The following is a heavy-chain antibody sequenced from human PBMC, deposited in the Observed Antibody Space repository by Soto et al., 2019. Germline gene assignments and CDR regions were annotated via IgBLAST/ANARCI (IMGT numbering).Heavy chain of an antibody. CDR2: ISYDGSKQ. V-gene: IGHV3-30*18. J-gene: IGHJ4*02. CDR3: AKKFASLTSATLIQS. Sequence: PGGCLSLAGAAAGFRLGSYGMRVVRQAPGKGLEWVAIISYDGSKQFYADSVKGRFTISRDNSKNTLFLQMNSLRAEDTAVYYCAKKFASLTSATLIQSWGEGTLVTVSS. CDR1: GFRLGSYG. D-gene: IGHD2-2*01.